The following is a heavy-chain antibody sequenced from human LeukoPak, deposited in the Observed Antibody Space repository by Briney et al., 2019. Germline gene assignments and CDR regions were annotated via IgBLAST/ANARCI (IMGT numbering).Heavy chain of an antibody. J-gene: IGHJ4*02. D-gene: IGHD1-26*01. CDR1: GFIFRSYG. CDR3: AKDAWEVGATSEIDY. Sequence: PGGSLRLSXATSGFIFRSYGIHWVRQSPGKGLEWVTFIRYDGSDKYYADSVKGRFTISRDNSKNKVYLQMNSLRAEDTAVYYCAKDAWEVGATSEIDYWGQGTLVTVSS. CDR2: IRYDGSDK. V-gene: IGHV3-30*02.